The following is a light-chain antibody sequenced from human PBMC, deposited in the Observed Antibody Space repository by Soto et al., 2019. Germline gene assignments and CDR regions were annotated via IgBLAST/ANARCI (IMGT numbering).Light chain of an antibody. CDR2: DAS. CDR1: QDISNY. V-gene: IGKV1-33*01. CDR3: QQYDNLLLIT. Sequence: DIQMTQSPSSLSASVGDRVTITCQASQDISNYLNWYQQKPGKAPKLLIYDASNLETGVPSRFSGSGSGTDFTFTISSLQPEDIATYYCQQYDNLLLITFGGGTKV. J-gene: IGKJ4*01.